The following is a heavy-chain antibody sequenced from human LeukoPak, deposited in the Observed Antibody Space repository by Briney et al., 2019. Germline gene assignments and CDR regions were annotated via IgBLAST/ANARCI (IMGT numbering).Heavy chain of an antibody. CDR3: AKSYNGYESKPDY. Sequence: PGGSLRLSCAASGFTFSSSAMSWVRQAPGKGLERVSAISNNGGYTYYADSVQGRFTISRDNSKSTLCLQMNSLRAEDTAVYYCAKSYNGYESKPDYWGQGTLVTVSS. CDR2: ISNNGGYT. CDR1: GFTFSSSA. J-gene: IGHJ4*02. V-gene: IGHV3-23*01. D-gene: IGHD5-12*01.